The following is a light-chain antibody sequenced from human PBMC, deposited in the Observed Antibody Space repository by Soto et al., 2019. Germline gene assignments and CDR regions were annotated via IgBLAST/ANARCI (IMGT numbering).Light chain of an antibody. CDR2: KVS. J-gene: IGLJ2*01. Sequence: QSALTQPPSASGSPGQSVTISCTGTSSDVGGYNYVSWYQQHPGKAPKLTISKVSKRPSGVPDRFSGSKSGNTASLTVSGLQAEDEADYYCSSFAGNNNLVFGGGTKLTVL. V-gene: IGLV2-8*01. CDR3: SSFAGNNNLV. CDR1: SSDVGGYNY.